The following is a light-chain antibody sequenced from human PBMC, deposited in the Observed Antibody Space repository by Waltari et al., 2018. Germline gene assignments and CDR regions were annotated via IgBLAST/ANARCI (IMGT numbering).Light chain of an antibody. V-gene: IGLV2-8*01. J-gene: IGLJ2*01. CDR3: ASFAGTNTL. Sequence: QSALAQPPSASGSPGQSVTIPCTGSSTDVGVYNYVSWYQQHPGKAPKLLIYQVSERPSGVPDRFSGSKSGNTASLTVSGLQADDEADYFCASFAGTNTLFGGGTRLTVL. CDR2: QVS. CDR1: STDVGVYNY.